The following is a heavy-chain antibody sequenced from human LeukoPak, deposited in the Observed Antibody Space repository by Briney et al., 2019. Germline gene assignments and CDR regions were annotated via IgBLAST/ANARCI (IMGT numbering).Heavy chain of an antibody. CDR2: IGASGGST. CDR1: GFTFSSYA. J-gene: IGHJ4*02. Sequence: GGSLRLSCATSGFTFSSYAMSWVRQAPGKGLEWVSGIGASGGSTYYADSVKGRFTISRDNSKNTLYLQMNSLRAEDTAVYYCAKQRWLDYWGQGTLVTVSS. D-gene: IGHD6-19*01. V-gene: IGHV3-23*01. CDR3: AKQRWLDY.